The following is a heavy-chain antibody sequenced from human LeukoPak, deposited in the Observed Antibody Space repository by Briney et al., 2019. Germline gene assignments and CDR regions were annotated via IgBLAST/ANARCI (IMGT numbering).Heavy chain of an antibody. Sequence: GGSLRLSCAGSGFTFSSFAMSWVRQAPGKGLEWGSAICDTGATTYDADSVKGRFTISRDNSRSTLYLQMNSLRAEDTALYYCAKDTSIGRYCTNGVCSPFDYWGQGTLVTVSS. CDR2: ICDTGATT. J-gene: IGHJ4*02. CDR1: GFTFSSFA. D-gene: IGHD2-8*01. V-gene: IGHV3-23*01. CDR3: AKDTSIGRYCTNGVCSPFDY.